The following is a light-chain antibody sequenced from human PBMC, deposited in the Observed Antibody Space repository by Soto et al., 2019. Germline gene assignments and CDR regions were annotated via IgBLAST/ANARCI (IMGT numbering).Light chain of an antibody. V-gene: IGKV1-5*01. CDR3: QQYDSSSPT. CDR1: QNISVW. J-gene: IGKJ2*01. CDR2: DAS. Sequence: DIQMTQSPSTLSASVADGVTITCRASQNISVWLAWYQQRPGKAPKFLIYDASSLETGVPSRFSGSGSGTEFTLTIRSLQPDDFATYYCQQYDSSSPTFGQGTKLEIK.